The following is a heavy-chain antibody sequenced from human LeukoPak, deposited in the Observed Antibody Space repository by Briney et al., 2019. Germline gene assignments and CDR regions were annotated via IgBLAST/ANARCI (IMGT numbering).Heavy chain of an antibody. V-gene: IGHV3-11*06. J-gene: IGHJ4*02. D-gene: IGHD1-7*01. CDR2: IRRSGNNK. CDR1: GFTFSEHY. CDR3: ARAGITGATGLDS. Sequence: AGGSLRLSCAASGFTFSEHYMSWIRQAPGKGLDWVSYIRRSGNNKNYEDSVKGRFTISRDNPKNPLFLQMNSLRAEDTAVYYCARAGITGATGLDSWGQGSLVTVSS.